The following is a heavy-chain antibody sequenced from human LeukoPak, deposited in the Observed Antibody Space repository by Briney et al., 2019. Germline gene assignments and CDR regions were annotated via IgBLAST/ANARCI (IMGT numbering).Heavy chain of an antibody. CDR3: AKLIRFLEWFSY. D-gene: IGHD3-3*01. V-gene: IGHV3-48*01. CDR2: ISSTSSTI. CDR1: GFTFSTYT. Sequence: PGGSLRLSCAASGFTFSTYTMNWVRQAPGKGLEWISYISSTSSTIYYADSVKGRFTISRDNAKNSLYLQMNSLRAEDTAVYYCAKLIRFLEWFSYWGQGTLVTVSS. J-gene: IGHJ4*02.